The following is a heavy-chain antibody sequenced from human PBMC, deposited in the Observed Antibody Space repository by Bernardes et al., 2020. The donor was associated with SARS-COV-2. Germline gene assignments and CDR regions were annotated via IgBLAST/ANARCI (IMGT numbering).Heavy chain of an antibody. D-gene: IGHD3-3*01. CDR2: IYYSGST. CDR3: ARGNISIFGVLLPGEFDP. J-gene: IGHJ5*02. V-gene: IGHV4-31*03. CDR1: GGSISSGGYY. Sequence: SETLSLTCTVSGGSISSGGYYWSWIRQHPGKGLEWIGYIYYSGSTYYNPSLKSRVTMSVDTSKNQFSLKLSSVTAADTAVYYCARGNISIFGVLLPGEFDPWGQGTLVTVSS.